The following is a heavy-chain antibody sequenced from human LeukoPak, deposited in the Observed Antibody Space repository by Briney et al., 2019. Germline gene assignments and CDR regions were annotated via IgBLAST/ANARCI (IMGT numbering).Heavy chain of an antibody. V-gene: IGHV3-23*01. J-gene: IGHJ4*02. Sequence: GGSLRLSCAASGFTFSSYAMSWVRQAPGKGLEWVPAISGCGGSTYYADSVKGRFTISRDNSKNTLYLQMNSLRAEDTAVYYCAKDRGYDVDYWGQGTLVTVSS. CDR3: AKDRGYDVDY. CDR2: ISGCGGST. CDR1: GFTFSSYA. D-gene: IGHD3-16*01.